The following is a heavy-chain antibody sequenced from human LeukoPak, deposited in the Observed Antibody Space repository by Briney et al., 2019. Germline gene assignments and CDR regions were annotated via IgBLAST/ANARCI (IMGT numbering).Heavy chain of an antibody. D-gene: IGHD5-18*01. V-gene: IGHV3-30*18. CDR2: ISYDGSNK. Sequence: GGSLRLSCAASGFTFSSYGMHWVRQAPGKGLEWVAVISYDGSNKYYADSVKGRFTISRDNSKNTLYLQMNSLRAEDTAVYYCAKILDSYGTPVPIDYWGQGTLVTVSS. CDR1: GFTFSSYG. CDR3: AKILDSYGTPVPIDY. J-gene: IGHJ4*02.